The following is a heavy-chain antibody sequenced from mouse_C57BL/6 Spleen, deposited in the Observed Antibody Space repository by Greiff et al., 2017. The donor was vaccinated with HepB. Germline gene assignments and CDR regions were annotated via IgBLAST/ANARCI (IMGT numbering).Heavy chain of an antibody. CDR3: ARFRTGTEYFDV. V-gene: IGHV2-2*01. J-gene: IGHJ1*03. Sequence: QVQLQQSGPGLVQPSQSLSITCTVSGFSLTSYGVHWVRQSPGKGLEWLGVIWSGGSTDYNAAFISRLSISKDNSKSQVFFKMNSLQADDTAIYYCARFRTGTEYFDVWGTGTTVTVSS. D-gene: IGHD4-1*01. CDR1: GFSLTSYG. CDR2: IWSGGST.